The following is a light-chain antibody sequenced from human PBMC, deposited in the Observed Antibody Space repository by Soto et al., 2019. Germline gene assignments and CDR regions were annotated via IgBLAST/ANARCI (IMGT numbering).Light chain of an antibody. V-gene: IGKV1-5*03. J-gene: IGKJ2*01. CDR2: KAS. CDR3: KQYYSSPMYT. Sequence: DIQLTQSPSTLSASVGDRVTITCRAGQSISNWLAWFQQKPGKAPNLLIYKASSLESGVPSRFSGSGSGTEFTLTISSLQPDDFATYYCKQYYSSPMYTFGQGTKLEIK. CDR1: QSISNW.